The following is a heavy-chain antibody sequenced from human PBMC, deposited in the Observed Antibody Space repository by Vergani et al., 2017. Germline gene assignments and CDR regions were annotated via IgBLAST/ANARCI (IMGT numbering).Heavy chain of an antibody. V-gene: IGHV4-59*01. CDR3: ASQTMVRGVNWFDP. CDR2: IYYSGST. CDR1: GGSISSYY. Sequence: QVQLQESGPGLVKPSETLSLTCTVSGGSISSYYWSWIRQPPGKGLEWIGYIYYSGSTNYNPSLKSRVTISVDTSKNQFSLKLSSVTAADTAVYYGASQTMVRGVNWFDPWGQGTLVTVSS. D-gene: IGHD3-10*01. J-gene: IGHJ5*02.